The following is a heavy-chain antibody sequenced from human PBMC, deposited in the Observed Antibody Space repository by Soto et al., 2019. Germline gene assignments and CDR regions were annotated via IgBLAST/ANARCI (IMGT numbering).Heavy chain of an antibody. Sequence: QVQLQESGPGLVKPSETLSLTCTVSGGSISSYYWSWIRQPPGKGLEWIGYIYYSGSTNYNPSLKNQVTTSADTSTDQSPLMLRSVTAADTAWYSCARYNWYLDLWGRGTLVTVSS. CDR2: IYYSGST. D-gene: IGHD1-20*01. CDR1: GGSISSYY. CDR3: ARYNWYLDL. V-gene: IGHV4-59*08. J-gene: IGHJ2*01.